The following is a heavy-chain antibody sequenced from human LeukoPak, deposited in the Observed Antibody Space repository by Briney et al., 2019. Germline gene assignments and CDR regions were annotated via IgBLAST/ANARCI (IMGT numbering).Heavy chain of an antibody. D-gene: IGHD1-1*01. CDR1: GDSVTGRNFY. J-gene: IGHJ4*02. CDR2: ILYSGST. V-gene: IGHV4-39*01. CDR3: ARHSSHYKPTTGTFDY. Sequence: SETLSLTCTVSGDSVTGRNFYWGWIRQPPGKGLEWIGSILYSGSTYYYPSLKSRVIISVDTSKNQFSLELSSVTAADTAVYYCARHSSHYKPTTGTFDYWGQGALVTVTS.